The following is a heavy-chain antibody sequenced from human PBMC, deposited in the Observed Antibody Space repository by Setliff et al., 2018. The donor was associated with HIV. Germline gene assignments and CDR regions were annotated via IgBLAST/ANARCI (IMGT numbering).Heavy chain of an antibody. CDR3: ARWGEPSIKAFDI. J-gene: IGHJ3*02. CDR1: GGSITDFY. V-gene: IGHV4-59*08. Sequence: SETLSLTCAVSGGSITDFYWNWIRQPPGKGLEWIGFPHHSGTTSYNPSLQSRVIIAVDTSRNEFSLRVNSVTAADTAVYYCARWGEPSIKAFDIWGQGTMVTVSS. CDR2: PHHSGTT. D-gene: IGHD3-16*01.